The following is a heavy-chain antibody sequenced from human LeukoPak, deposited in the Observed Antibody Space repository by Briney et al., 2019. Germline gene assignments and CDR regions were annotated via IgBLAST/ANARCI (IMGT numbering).Heavy chain of an antibody. J-gene: IGHJ4*02. CDR1: GYTFPSYF. D-gene: IGHD6-6*01. Sequence: ASVKVSCKASGYTFPSYFMHWVRQAPGQGLEWMGIINPTGGSTTYAQKFQGRVTMTRDTSTSTVYMELSSPRSDDTAVYYCARTAARRFDCWGQGTLVTVSS. CDR3: ARTAARRFDC. CDR2: INPTGGST. V-gene: IGHV1-46*01.